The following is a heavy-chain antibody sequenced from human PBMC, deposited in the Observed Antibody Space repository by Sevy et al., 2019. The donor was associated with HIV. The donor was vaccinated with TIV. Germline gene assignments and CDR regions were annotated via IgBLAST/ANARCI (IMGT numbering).Heavy chain of an antibody. CDR2: ISDVGGTT. J-gene: IGHJ3*02. CDR1: GFTFRNYV. V-gene: IGHV3-23*01. Sequence: GGSLRLSCAASGFTFRNYVMNWVRQPPGKGLEWVSVISDVGGTTYYADSVKGRFTISRYDSKSTLYLQMNSLRVEATAAYFCAKRVAGALAALDIWGQGTMVTVSS. D-gene: IGHD3-10*01. CDR3: AKRVAGALAALDI.